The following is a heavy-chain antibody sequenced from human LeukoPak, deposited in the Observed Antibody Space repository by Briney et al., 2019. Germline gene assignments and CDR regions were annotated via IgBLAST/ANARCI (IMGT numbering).Heavy chain of an antibody. CDR3: ARGSYGPQYYYGMDV. D-gene: IGHD5-18*01. CDR1: GFTFSSYG. CDR2: IWYDGSNK. J-gene: IGHJ6*02. V-gene: IGHV3-33*01. Sequence: GGSLRLSCAASGFTFSSYGMHWVSHAPGKGLEWVAVIWYDGSNKYYADSVKGRFTISRDNSKNTLYLQMNSLRAEDTAVYYCARGSYGPQYYYGMDVWGQGTTVTVSS.